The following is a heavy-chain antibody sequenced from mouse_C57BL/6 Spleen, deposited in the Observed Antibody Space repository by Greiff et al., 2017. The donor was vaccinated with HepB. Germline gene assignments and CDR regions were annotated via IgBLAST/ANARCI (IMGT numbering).Heavy chain of an antibody. D-gene: IGHD1-1*01. Sequence: DVKLQESGAELVRPGASVKLSCTASGFNIKDDYMHWVKQRPEQGLEWIGWIDPENGDTEYASKFQGKATITADTSSNTAYLQLSSLTSEDTAVYYCTDYYGSSYFDVWGTGTTVTVSS. CDR1: GFNIKDDY. CDR2: IDPENGDT. V-gene: IGHV14-4*01. CDR3: TDYYGSSYFDV. J-gene: IGHJ1*03.